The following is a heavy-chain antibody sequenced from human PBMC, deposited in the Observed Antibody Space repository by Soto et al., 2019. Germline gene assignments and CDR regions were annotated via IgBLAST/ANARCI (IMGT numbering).Heavy chain of an antibody. CDR2: IWYHENNK. CDR3: ARDREVRGVLGIFDY. D-gene: IGHD3-10*01. Sequence: HPGGSLRLSCAASGFTFNNYGMHWVRQSPGKGLEWVAVIWYHENNKYYTDSVKGQFTISRDNSKNTLYLQMNSLRAEDTAVYYCARDREVRGVLGIFDYWGQGTPVTVSS. V-gene: IGHV3-33*01. CDR1: GFTFNNYG. J-gene: IGHJ4*02.